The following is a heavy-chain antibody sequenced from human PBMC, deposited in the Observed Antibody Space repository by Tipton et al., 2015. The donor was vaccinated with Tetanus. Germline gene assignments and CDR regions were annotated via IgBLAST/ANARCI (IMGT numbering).Heavy chain of an antibody. CDR2: INHSGST. V-gene: IGHV4-34*01. CDR3: ARGLAAAGRTLDY. J-gene: IGHJ4*02. D-gene: IGHD6-13*01. CDR1: GGSFSGYY. Sequence: TLSLTCAVYGGSFSGYYWCWIRQPPGKGLEWIGEINHSGSTNYNPSLKSRVTISVDTPKNQFSLKLSSVTAADTAVYYCARGLAAAGRTLDYWGQGTLVTVSS.